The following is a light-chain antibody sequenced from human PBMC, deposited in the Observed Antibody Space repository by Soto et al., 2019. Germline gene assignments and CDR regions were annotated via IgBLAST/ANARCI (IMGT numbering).Light chain of an antibody. J-gene: IGLJ1*01. V-gene: IGLV2-14*01. CDR2: EVS. Sequence: QSALTQPASVSGSPGQSITISCTGTSSDVGGYSYVSWYQQHPGKAPKLMIYEVSNRPSGFSNRFSGSKSGNTASLTISGLQAEDEADYYCSSYTSSSIDYVFGTGTKLTVL. CDR3: SSYTSSSIDYV. CDR1: SSDVGGYSY.